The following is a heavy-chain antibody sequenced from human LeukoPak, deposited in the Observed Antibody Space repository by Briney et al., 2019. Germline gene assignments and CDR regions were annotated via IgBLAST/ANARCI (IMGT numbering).Heavy chain of an antibody. CDR1: GFTFSSYA. Sequence: GGSPRLSCAASGFTFSSYAMSWVRQAPGKGLEWVSGVSGSGGTTVYADSVKGRFTISRDNSKNTLYLQMNSLRAEDTAVYYCAKEGAYAALNAWGQGTLVSVSS. CDR2: VSGSGGTT. V-gene: IGHV3-23*01. J-gene: IGHJ5*02. D-gene: IGHD1-26*01. CDR3: AKEGAYAALNA.